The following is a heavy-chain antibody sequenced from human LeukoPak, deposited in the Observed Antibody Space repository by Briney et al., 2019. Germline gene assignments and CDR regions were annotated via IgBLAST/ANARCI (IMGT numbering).Heavy chain of an antibody. CDR3: ARIDGGNSGYFDY. Sequence: PSETLSLTCTVSGGSISSYYWSWIRQPPGKGLEWIGYIYYSGSTNYTPSPKSRVTISVDTSKDQFYLKLSSVTAADTAVYYCARIDGGNSGYFDYWGQGTLVTVSS. D-gene: IGHD4-23*01. J-gene: IGHJ4*02. CDR2: IYYSGST. V-gene: IGHV4-59*01. CDR1: GGSISSYY.